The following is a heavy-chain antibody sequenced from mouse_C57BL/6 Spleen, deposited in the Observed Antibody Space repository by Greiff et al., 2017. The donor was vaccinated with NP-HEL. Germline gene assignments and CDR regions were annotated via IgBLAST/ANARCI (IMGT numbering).Heavy chain of an antibody. CDR2: IRNKANGYTT. Sequence: EVKLVESGGGLVQPGGSLSLSCAASGFTFTAYYMSWVRQPPGKALEWLGFIRNKANGYTTEYSASVKGRFTISRDDSQSILYLQMNALKAEDSATDDCARWGRYDWYFDVWGTGTTVTVSS. CDR3: ARWGRYDWYFDV. J-gene: IGHJ1*03. V-gene: IGHV7-3*01. CDR1: GFTFTAYY. D-gene: IGHD2-12*01.